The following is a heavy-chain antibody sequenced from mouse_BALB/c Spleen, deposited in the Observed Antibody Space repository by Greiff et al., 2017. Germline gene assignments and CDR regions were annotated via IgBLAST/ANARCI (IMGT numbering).Heavy chain of an antibody. Sequence: EVQLQQSGTVLARPGASVKMSCKASGYSFTSYWMHWVKQRPGQGLEWIGAIYPGNSDTSYNQKFKGKAKLTAVTSASTAYMELSSLTNEDSAVYYCTRGGNYGYRAMDYWGQGTSVTVSS. CDR1: GYSFTSYW. V-gene: IGHV1-5*01. CDR2: IYPGNSDT. CDR3: TRGGNYGYRAMDY. D-gene: IGHD2-1*01. J-gene: IGHJ4*01.